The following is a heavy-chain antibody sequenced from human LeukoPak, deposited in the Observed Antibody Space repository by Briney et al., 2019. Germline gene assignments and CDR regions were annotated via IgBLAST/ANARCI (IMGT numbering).Heavy chain of an antibody. D-gene: IGHD5-24*01. CDR3: VRDLEDYNNYGEMAI. V-gene: IGHV3-30-3*01. CDR2: ISYDGSNK. Sequence: GGSLRLSCAASGFTFSSYAMHWVRQAPGKGLEWVAVISYDGSNKYYADSVKGRFTISRDNAKNSLYLQMNSLRAEDTAVYFCVRDLEDYNNYGEMAIWGQGTLVTVSS. J-gene: IGHJ4*02. CDR1: GFTFSSYA.